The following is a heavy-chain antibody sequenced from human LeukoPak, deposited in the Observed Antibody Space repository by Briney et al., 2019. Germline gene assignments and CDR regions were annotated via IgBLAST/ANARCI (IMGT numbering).Heavy chain of an antibody. CDR3: ARMYYYDSSGPTALDY. CDR2: VYYSGST. J-gene: IGHJ4*02. V-gene: IGHV4-39*01. CDR1: GGSISSSSYY. D-gene: IGHD3-22*01. Sequence: SETLSLTCTVSGGSISSSSYYWGWIRQPPGKGLEWIGGVYYSGSTYYNPSLKSRVTISVDTSKNQFSLKLSSVTAADTAVYYCARMYYYDSSGPTALDYWGQGTLVTVSS.